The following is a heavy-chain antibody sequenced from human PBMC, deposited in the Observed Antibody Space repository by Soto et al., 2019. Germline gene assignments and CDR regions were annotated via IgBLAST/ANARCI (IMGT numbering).Heavy chain of an antibody. J-gene: IGHJ4*02. Sequence: QVQLVQSGAEVKKPGSSVKVSCKASGGTFSTYSISWVRQVPGQGLEWMGRIIPILGIATYAQKFRDRVTITADKSTSTAYMELSSLRSEDTVVYYCARDYRAYYFASGSSSDPDYWGQGTLVTVSS. CDR1: GGTFSTYS. D-gene: IGHD3-10*01. CDR2: IIPILGIA. CDR3: ARDYRAYYFASGSSSDPDY. V-gene: IGHV1-69*08.